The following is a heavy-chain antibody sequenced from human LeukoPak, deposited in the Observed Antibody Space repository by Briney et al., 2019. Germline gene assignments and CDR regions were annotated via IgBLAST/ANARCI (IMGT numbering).Heavy chain of an antibody. V-gene: IGHV4-34*01. J-gene: IGHJ4*02. CDR3: ASSFRGYDY. CDR2: INHSGST. Sequence: SETLSLTCAVYGGSFSGYYWSWIRQPPGKGLEWIGAINHSGSTNYNPSLKSRVTISVDTSKNQFSLKLSSVTAADTAVYYCASSFRGYDYWGQGTLVTVSS. CDR1: GGSFSGYY. D-gene: IGHD3-16*02.